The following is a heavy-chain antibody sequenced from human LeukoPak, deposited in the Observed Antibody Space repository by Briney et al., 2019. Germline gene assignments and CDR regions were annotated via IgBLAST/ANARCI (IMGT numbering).Heavy chain of an antibody. Sequence: GRSLRLSCAASGFTFSSYGMHWVRQAPGKGLEWVAVIWYDGSNKYYADSVKCRFTISRDNSKNTLYLQMNSLRAEDTAVYYCARDGADSSGYFSLWADYWGQGTLVTVSS. CDR2: IWYDGSNK. D-gene: IGHD3-22*01. CDR3: ARDGADSSGYFSLWADY. V-gene: IGHV3-33*01. J-gene: IGHJ4*02. CDR1: GFTFSSYG.